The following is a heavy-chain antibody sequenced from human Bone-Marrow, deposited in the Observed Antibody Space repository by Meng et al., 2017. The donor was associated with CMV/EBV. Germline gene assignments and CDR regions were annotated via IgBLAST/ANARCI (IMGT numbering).Heavy chain of an antibody. CDR1: GYTFTSYD. CDR2: MNPNSGNT. CDR3: ARGVGMVLLWFGVPDWFDP. J-gene: IGHJ5*02. D-gene: IGHD3-10*01. Sequence: ASVKVSCKASGYTFTSYDINWVRQATGQGLEWMGWMNPNSGNTGYAQKFQGRVTMTRNTSISTAYMELSSLRSEDTAVYYCARGVGMVLLWFGVPDWFDPWGQGTLVTVSS. V-gene: IGHV1-8*01.